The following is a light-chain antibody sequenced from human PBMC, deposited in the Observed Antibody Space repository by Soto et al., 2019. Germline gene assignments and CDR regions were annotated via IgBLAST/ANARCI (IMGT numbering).Light chain of an antibody. Sequence: DIQMTQSPSTLSASVGDRVTITCRASQSISSWLAWYQQKPGKAPKLLIYDASSLESGVPSRFSGSGSGKEFTLSISSLQPDDFANYYCQQYNSYSLTFGQGTKVEIK. CDR2: DAS. J-gene: IGKJ1*01. CDR1: QSISSW. V-gene: IGKV1-5*01. CDR3: QQYNSYSLT.